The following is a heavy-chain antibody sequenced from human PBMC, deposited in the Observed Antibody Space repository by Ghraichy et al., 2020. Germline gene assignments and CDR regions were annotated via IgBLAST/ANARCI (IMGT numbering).Heavy chain of an antibody. CDR3: VRGASRGRNGVRGAVTGTTTVNYIAN. CDR1: GGSFSGYY. D-gene: IGHD1-7*01. Sequence: SETLSLTCAVNGGSFSGYYWGWIRQPPGKGLEWIGEISHSGASTYNPSLKSRVTISLDTSKNHFSLTLTSLTAADTAVYYCVRGASRGRNGVRGAVTGTTTVNYIANWGQRTLVTAS. CDR2: ISHSGAS. J-gene: IGHJ4*02. V-gene: IGHV4-34*01.